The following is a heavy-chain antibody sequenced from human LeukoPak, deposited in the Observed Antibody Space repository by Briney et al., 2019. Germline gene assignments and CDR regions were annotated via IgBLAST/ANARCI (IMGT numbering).Heavy chain of an antibody. D-gene: IGHD2-8*02. CDR1: AFTSSSQA. CDR2: IRGSGGST. Sequence: GRSLTLSCTPSAFTSSSQATSCDRQAPGEGLEWVSAIRGSGGSTYYADSVKGRFTISRDNSKNTLYLQMNSLRAEDTAVYYCAKFLPTHIVLANYYFDYWGQGTLVTDSS. V-gene: IGHV3-23*01. J-gene: IGHJ4*02. CDR3: AKFLPTHIVLANYYFDY.